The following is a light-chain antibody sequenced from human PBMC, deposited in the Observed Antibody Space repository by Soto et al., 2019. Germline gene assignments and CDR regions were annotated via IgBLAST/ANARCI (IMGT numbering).Light chain of an antibody. CDR3: AAWDDSLSGHVV. CDR2: RNN. Sequence: QSVLTQPPSASGTPGQRVTISCSGSSSNIGSNYVYWYQQLPGTAPKLLIYRNNQRPSGVPDRFSGSKSGTSASLVISGLRSEDEADYYGAAWDDSLSGHVVFGGGTKVTVL. CDR1: SSNIGSNY. V-gene: IGLV1-47*01. J-gene: IGLJ2*01.